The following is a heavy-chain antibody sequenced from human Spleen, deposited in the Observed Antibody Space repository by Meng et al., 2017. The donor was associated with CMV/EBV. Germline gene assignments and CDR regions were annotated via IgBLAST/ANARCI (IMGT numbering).Heavy chain of an antibody. Sequence: SVKVSCKASAGTFSSYAIIWVRQAPGQGLEWMGGIIPIFGTANYAQKFQGRVTITTDESTSTAYTELSSLRSEDTAVYYCARGMVRGVVTKGAFDIWGQGTMVTVSS. D-gene: IGHD3-10*01. J-gene: IGHJ3*02. CDR1: AGTFSSYA. V-gene: IGHV1-69*05. CDR2: IIPIFGTA. CDR3: ARGMVRGVVTKGAFDI.